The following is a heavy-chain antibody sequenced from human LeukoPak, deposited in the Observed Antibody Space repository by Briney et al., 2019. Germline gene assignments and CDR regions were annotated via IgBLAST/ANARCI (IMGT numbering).Heavy chain of an antibody. Sequence: GGSLRLSCAASGFTFSSYGMHWVRQAPGKGLEWVAVIWYDGSNKYYADSVKGRFTISRDNSKNTLYLQMNSLRAEDTAVYYCARDFYDFWSGYYRHFDYWGQGILVTVSS. D-gene: IGHD3-3*01. V-gene: IGHV3-33*01. J-gene: IGHJ4*02. CDR1: GFTFSSYG. CDR3: ARDFYDFWSGYYRHFDY. CDR2: IWYDGSNK.